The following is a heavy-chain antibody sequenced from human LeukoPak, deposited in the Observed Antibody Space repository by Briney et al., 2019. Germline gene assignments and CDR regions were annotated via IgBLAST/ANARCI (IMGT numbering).Heavy chain of an antibody. V-gene: IGHV3-66*01. D-gene: IGHD6-13*01. J-gene: IGHJ4*02. Sequence: PGGSLRLSCAASGFTVSSNYMTWVRQAPGKGLKWVSVIYSGGSTYYADSVKGRFTSSRDNSKNTLYLQMNSLRAEDTAVYYCVSSSSRYSFDYWGQGTLVTVS. CDR2: IYSGGST. CDR1: GFTVSSNY. CDR3: VSSSSRYSFDY.